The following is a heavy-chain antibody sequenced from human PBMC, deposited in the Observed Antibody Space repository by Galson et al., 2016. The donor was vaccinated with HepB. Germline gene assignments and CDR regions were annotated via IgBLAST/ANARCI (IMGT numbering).Heavy chain of an antibody. CDR1: GFTFSSHA. CDR2: LSYDGSNK. D-gene: IGHD4-17*01. CDR3: AKAGGEYGGPDYYYGMDV. Sequence: SLRLSCAVSGFTFSSHAMRWVRQAPGKGLEWVAVLSYDGSNKYYADSVKGRFTISRDNSNDTLYLQMNSLRGEDTALYYCAKAGGEYGGPDYYYGMDVWGQGTTVTVSS. J-gene: IGHJ6*02. V-gene: IGHV3-30*18.